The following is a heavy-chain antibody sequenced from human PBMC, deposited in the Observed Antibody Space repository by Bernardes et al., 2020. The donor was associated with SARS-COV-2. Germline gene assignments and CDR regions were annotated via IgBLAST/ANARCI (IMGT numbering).Heavy chain of an antibody. V-gene: IGHV4-31*03. CDR3: ARAHRITIFGVVRYFDY. CDR2: IYYSGST. Sequence: SETLSLTCTVSGGSISRGCYYWSWIRQHPGKGLEWLGYIYYSGSTYYNPSLKRRATISVDTSKNQFSLKLSSVTAADTAVYYCARAHRITIFGVVRYFDYWGPGTTVTVSS. J-gene: IGHJ4*03. D-gene: IGHD3-3*01. CDR1: GGSISRGCYY.